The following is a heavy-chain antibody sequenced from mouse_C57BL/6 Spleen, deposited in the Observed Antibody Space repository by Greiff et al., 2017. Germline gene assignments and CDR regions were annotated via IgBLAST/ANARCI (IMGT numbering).Heavy chain of an antibody. D-gene: IGHD3-3*01. CDR2: IYPGDGDT. V-gene: IGHV1-82*01. CDR1: GYAFSSSW. Sequence: QVQLQQSGPELVKPGASVKISCKASGYAFSSSWMNWVKQRPGKGLEWIGRIYPGDGDTNYNGKFKGKATLTADKSSSTAYMQLSSLTSEDSAVXFCARFQGLVYAMDYWGQGTSVTVSS. CDR3: ARFQGLVYAMDY. J-gene: IGHJ4*01.